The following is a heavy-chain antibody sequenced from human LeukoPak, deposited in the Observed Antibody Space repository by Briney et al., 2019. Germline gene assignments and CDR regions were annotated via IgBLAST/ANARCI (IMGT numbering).Heavy chain of an antibody. V-gene: IGHV1-2*02. Sequence: GASVKVSCKASGGTFSSYAISWVRQAPGQGLEWMGWINPNSGGTNSAQKFQGRVTMTRDTSISTAYMELSRLTSDDTAVYYCAKRPYSGSYHFDYWGQGTLVTVSS. CDR1: GGTFSSYA. J-gene: IGHJ4*02. CDR2: INPNSGGT. CDR3: AKRPYSGSYHFDY. D-gene: IGHD1-26*01.